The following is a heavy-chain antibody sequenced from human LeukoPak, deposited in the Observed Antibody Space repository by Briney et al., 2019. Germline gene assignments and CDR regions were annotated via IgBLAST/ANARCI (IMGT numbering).Heavy chain of an antibody. CDR1: GFTFSSYW. J-gene: IGHJ4*02. Sequence: GGSLRLSCAASGFTFSSYWMSWVRQAPGKGLEWVANIKQDGSEKYYVDSVKGRFTISRDNAKSSMYLQMNSLRVEDTALYYCAKASSGDYYHSSGWIDYWGQGTLVTVSS. CDR2: IKQDGSEK. CDR3: AKASSGDYYHSSGWIDY. V-gene: IGHV3-7*03. D-gene: IGHD3-22*01.